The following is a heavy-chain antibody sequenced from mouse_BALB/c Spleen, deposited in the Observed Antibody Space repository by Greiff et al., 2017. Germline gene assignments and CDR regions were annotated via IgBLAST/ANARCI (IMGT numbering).Heavy chain of an antibody. Sequence: VQLKESGGGLVQPGGSLKLSCAASGFTFSSYGMSWVRQTPDKRLELVATINSNGGSTYYPDSVKGRFTISRDNAKNTLYLQMSSLKSEDTAMYYCARDGYYGSSYFDYWGQGTTLTVSS. V-gene: IGHV5-6-3*01. CDR1: GFTFSSYG. CDR3: ARDGYYGSSYFDY. CDR2: INSNGGST. D-gene: IGHD1-1*01. J-gene: IGHJ2*01.